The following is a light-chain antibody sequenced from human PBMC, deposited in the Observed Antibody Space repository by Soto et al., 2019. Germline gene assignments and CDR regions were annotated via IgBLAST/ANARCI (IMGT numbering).Light chain of an antibody. CDR2: AAS. CDR1: QGIRND. V-gene: IGKV1-6*01. J-gene: IGKJ1*01. CDR3: LQDYNYPRT. Sequence: IQITRSPSYLSKSVRDRVAITCRASQGIRNDLGWYQQKPGKAPKLLIYAASSLQSGVPSRFSGSGSGTDFTLTISSLQPEDFATYYCLQDYNYPRTFGQGTKVDI.